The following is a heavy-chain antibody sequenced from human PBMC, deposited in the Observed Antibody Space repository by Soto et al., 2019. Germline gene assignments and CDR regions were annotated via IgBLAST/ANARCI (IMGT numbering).Heavy chain of an antibody. V-gene: IGHV4-31*03. Sequence: QVQLQESGPGLVKPSQTLSLTCTVSGGSISSGGYYWSWIRQHPGKGLEWIGYIYYSGSTYYNPSLKSRVTISVDTSKNQCSLKLSSVTAADTAVYSCARGGIAAAAPPDYWGQGTLVTVSS. CDR1: GGSISSGGYY. J-gene: IGHJ4*02. CDR2: IYYSGST. CDR3: ARGGIAAAAPPDY. D-gene: IGHD6-13*01.